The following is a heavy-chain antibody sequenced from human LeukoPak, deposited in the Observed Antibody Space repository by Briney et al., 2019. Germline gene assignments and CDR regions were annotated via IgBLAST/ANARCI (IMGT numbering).Heavy chain of an antibody. D-gene: IGHD5-12*01. Sequence: SETLSLTCTVSGGSISSSSYYWGWIRQPPGKGLEWIGSIYYSGSTYYNPSLKSRVTISVDTSKNQFSLKLSSVTAADTAVYYCARASEWLRNAFDIWGQGTMVTVSS. CDR3: ARASEWLRNAFDI. V-gene: IGHV4-39*07. J-gene: IGHJ3*02. CDR1: GGSISSSSYY. CDR2: IYYSGST.